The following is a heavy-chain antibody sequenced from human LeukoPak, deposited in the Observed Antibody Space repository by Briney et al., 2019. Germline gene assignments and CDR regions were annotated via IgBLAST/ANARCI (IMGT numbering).Heavy chain of an antibody. CDR1: GGSISSYY. CDR3: ARVPRSYYYYYYMDV. V-gene: IGHV4-4*07. CDR2: FYTSGST. Sequence: PSETLSLTCTVSGGSISSYYWSWIRQPAGKGLEWIGRFYTSGSTNYNPSLKSRVTMSVDTSKNQFSLKLSSVTAADTAVYYCARVPRSYYYYYYMDVWGKGTTVTVSS. J-gene: IGHJ6*03.